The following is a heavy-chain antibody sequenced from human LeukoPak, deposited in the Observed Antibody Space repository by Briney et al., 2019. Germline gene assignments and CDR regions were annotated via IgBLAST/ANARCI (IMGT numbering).Heavy chain of an antibody. CDR3: AREIRLVSGSDWFDP. Sequence: SETLSLTCTVSGGSISSYYWSWLRQPPGKGLEWIGYIYYSGSTNYNPSLKSRVTISVDTSKNQFSLKLSSVTAADTAVYYCAREIRLVSGSDWFDPWGQGTLVTVSS. CDR1: GGSISSYY. J-gene: IGHJ5*02. D-gene: IGHD6-6*01. V-gene: IGHV4-59*01. CDR2: IYYSGST.